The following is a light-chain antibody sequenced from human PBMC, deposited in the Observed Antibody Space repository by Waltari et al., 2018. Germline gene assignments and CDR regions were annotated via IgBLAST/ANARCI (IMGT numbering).Light chain of an antibody. CDR2: KAN. CDR1: SGPVSTTSY. Sequence: QTVVTQDPSLSVSPGGTVTLTCALSSGPVSTTSYALWYRQTPGQPPRTLLYKANTRSSGVPDRFSGSILGNKVALTITGAQADDESDYYCSLYMGSGIWVFGGGTKLTVL. CDR3: SLYMGSGIWV. V-gene: IGLV8-61*01. J-gene: IGLJ3*02.